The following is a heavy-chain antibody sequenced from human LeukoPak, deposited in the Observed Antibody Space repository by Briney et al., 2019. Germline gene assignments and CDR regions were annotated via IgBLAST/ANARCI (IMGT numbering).Heavy chain of an antibody. CDR2: ISPSSGT. J-gene: IGHJ6*02. D-gene: IGHD2-15*01. V-gene: IGHV3-23*01. CDR3: ARDKAYCSGGSCYPIHGMDV. Sequence: PGGSLRLSCAASGFTFSSYAMRWVRQAPGKGLEWVSAISPSSGTFYADSVKGRFTISRDNSKNTLYLQMNSLRAEDTAVYYCARDKAYCSGGSCYPIHGMDVWGQGTTVTVSS. CDR1: GFTFSSYA.